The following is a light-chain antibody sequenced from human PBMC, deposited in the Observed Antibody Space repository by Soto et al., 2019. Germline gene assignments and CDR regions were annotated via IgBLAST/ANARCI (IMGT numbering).Light chain of an antibody. J-gene: IGKJ1*01. V-gene: IGKV1-5*03. Sequence: DIQMTQSPSTLSGSVGDRVTITCRASQTISSWLAWYQQKPGKAPKLLIYKASTLKSGVPSRFSGSGSGTEFTLTISSLQSEDFAVYYCQQYNVWPWTFGQGTKVEI. CDR3: QQYNVWPWT. CDR2: KAS. CDR1: QTISSW.